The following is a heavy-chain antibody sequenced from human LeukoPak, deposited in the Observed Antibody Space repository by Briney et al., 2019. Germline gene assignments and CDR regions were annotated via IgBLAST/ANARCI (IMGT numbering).Heavy chain of an antibody. CDR3: ARVTYYYDSSGYYYFDY. V-gene: IGHV4-30-4*01. Sequence: SQTLSLTCTVSGGSISSGDYYWSWIRQPPGKGLEWIGYIYYSGSTYYNPSLKSRVTISVDTSKNQFSLKLSSVTAVDTAVYYCARVTYYYDSSGYYYFDYWGQGTLVTVSS. J-gene: IGHJ4*02. CDR1: GGSISSGDYY. CDR2: IYYSGST. D-gene: IGHD3-22*01.